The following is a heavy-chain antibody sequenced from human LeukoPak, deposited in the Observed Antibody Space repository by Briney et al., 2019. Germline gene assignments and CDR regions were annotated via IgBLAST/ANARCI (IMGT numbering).Heavy chain of an antibody. CDR2: INQDGSAK. CDR3: ARGDYYDSGTSFIDAFDI. J-gene: IGHJ3*02. D-gene: IGHD3-10*01. CDR1: GFTFSSYW. Sequence: GGSPRLSCAASGFTFSSYWMSWVRQAPGKGLEWVANINQDGSAKYYVDSVKGRFTISKDNAKKSLYLLMNSLRAEDTAVYYCARGDYYDSGTSFIDAFDIWGQGTKVTVSS. V-gene: IGHV3-7*01.